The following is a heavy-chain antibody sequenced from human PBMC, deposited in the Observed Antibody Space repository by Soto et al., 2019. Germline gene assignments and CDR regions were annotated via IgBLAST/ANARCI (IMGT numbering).Heavy chain of an antibody. D-gene: IGHD3-10*01. V-gene: IGHV4-31*03. Sequence: QVQLQESGPGLVKPSQTLSLTCTVSGGSISSGDYFWTWIRQHPGKGLEWIGYIFYSGHTSYNPSLKSRVTISVDTSKNQFSLKLTSVTAADTAVYYCVRDNGSGSYSFDYWGQGTQVAVSS. CDR1: GGSISSGDYF. CDR2: IFYSGHT. J-gene: IGHJ4*02. CDR3: VRDNGSGSYSFDY.